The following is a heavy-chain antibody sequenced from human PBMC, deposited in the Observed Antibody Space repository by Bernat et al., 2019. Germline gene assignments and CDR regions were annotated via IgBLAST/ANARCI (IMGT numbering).Heavy chain of an antibody. J-gene: IGHJ4*02. CDR3: ARSSSGRRAYYFDY. CDR1: GFTFSSYG. D-gene: IGHD6-19*01. V-gene: IGHV3-33*01. Sequence: QVQLVESGGGVVQPGRSLRLSCAASGFTFSSYGMHWVRQTPGKGLEWVAGIWYDGSNKYYADSVKGRFTISRDNSKNTLYLQMNSLRAEDTAVYYCARSSSGRRAYYFDYWGQGTLVTVSS. CDR2: IWYDGSNK.